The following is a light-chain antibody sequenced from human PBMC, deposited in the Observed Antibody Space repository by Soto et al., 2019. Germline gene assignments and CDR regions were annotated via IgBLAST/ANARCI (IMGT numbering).Light chain of an antibody. Sequence: EIVMTQSPATLSVSPGERATLSCRASQSVSSNLAWYQQKPGQAPRLLIYGASTRATGIPARFSGSGSGTELTLTISSLQSEDFAVYYCQQYNNWPRTFGQGTKEEIK. V-gene: IGKV3-15*01. J-gene: IGKJ1*01. CDR3: QQYNNWPRT. CDR1: QSVSSN. CDR2: GAS.